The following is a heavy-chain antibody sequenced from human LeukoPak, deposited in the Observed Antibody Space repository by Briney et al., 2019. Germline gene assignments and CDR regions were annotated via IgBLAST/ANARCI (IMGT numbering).Heavy chain of an antibody. Sequence: ASVKVSCKASGYSFTSYAITWGRQAPGQGLEWMGWISASNGNTKYAQKLQGRVTMTTDTSTSTAYMELRSLRSDDTAVYYCARGSVGGYSSRWNPVDYWGQGTLVTVSS. CDR1: GYSFTSYA. J-gene: IGHJ4*02. CDR2: ISASNGNT. D-gene: IGHD6-13*01. V-gene: IGHV1-18*01. CDR3: ARGSVGGYSSRWNPVDY.